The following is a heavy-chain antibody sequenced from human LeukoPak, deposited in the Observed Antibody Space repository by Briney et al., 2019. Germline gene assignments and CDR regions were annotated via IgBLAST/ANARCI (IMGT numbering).Heavy chain of an antibody. V-gene: IGHV3-23*01. CDR3: AKDGYDSSDY. CDR2: TSGRGGST. D-gene: IGHD3-22*01. Sequence: GGSLRLSCAASGFTFSSYAICWVRHAPGGRLERVSATSGRGGSTYYADSVKGRFTISRDNSKNTLYLQMNSLRAEDTAVYYCAKDGYDSSDYWGQGTLVTVSS. J-gene: IGHJ4*02. CDR1: GFTFSSYA.